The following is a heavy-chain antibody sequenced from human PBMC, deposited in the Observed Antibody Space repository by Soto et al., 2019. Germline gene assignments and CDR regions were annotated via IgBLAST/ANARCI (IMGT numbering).Heavy chain of an antibody. Sequence: GGSLRLSCAASGFTFSSYSMNWVRQAPGKGLEWVSSISSSSSYIYYADSVKGRFTISRDNAKNSLYLQMNSLRAEDTAVYYCARDLAAAGCFDPWGQGTLVTVSS. J-gene: IGHJ5*02. CDR1: GFTFSSYS. D-gene: IGHD6-13*01. CDR2: ISSSSSYI. CDR3: ARDLAAAGCFDP. V-gene: IGHV3-21*01.